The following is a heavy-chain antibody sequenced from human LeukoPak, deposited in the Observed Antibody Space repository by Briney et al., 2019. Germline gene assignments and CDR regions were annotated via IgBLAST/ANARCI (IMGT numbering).Heavy chain of an antibody. J-gene: IGHJ4*02. V-gene: IGHV3-23*01. CDR3: ARGGGSESYDFDY. D-gene: IGHD3-3*01. Sequence: SAISGSGGSTYYADSAKGRFTISRDNSKNTLYLQMNSLGAEDTAVYYCARGGGSESYDFDYWGQGTLVTVSS. CDR2: ISGSGGST.